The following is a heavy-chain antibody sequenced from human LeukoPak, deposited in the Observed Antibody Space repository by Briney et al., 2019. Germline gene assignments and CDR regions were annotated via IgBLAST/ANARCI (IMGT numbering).Heavy chain of an antibody. CDR2: ISGSGGST. V-gene: IGHV3-23*01. Sequence: GGSLRLSCAASGFTFSSYAMSWVRQAPGKGLEWVSAISGSGGSTYYADSVKGRFTISRDNSKNTLYLQMNSLRAEDTAVYYCAKDRQYYDILTGYYSSYWSQGTLVTVSS. J-gene: IGHJ4*02. CDR1: GFTFSSYA. CDR3: AKDRQYYDILTGYYSSY. D-gene: IGHD3-9*01.